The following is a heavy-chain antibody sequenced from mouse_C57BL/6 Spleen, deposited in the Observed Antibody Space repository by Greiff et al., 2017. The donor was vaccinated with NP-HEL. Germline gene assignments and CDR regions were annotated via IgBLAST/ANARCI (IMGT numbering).Heavy chain of an antibody. J-gene: IGHJ4*01. D-gene: IGHD2-14*01. CDR1: GYTFPSYW. V-gene: IGHV1-69*01. CDR3: ARGFIGMDY. CDR2: IDPSDSYT. Sequence: VQLQQSGAELVMPGASVKLSCKASGYTFPSYWMHWVKQRPGQGLEWIGEIDPSDSYTNYNQKFKGKSTLTVDKSSSTAYMQLSSLTSEDSAVYYCARGFIGMDYWGQGTSVTVSS.